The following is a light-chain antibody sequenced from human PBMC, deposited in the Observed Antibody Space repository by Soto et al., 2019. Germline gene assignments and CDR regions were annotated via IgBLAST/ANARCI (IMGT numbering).Light chain of an antibody. CDR1: SSDVGAYNY. V-gene: IGLV2-14*01. CDR2: EVS. CDR3: SSYTSSSIFV. J-gene: IGLJ1*01. Sequence: QYALPQPASVSGSPGQSITISCTGTSSDVGAYNYVSWYQQHPGKAPKLMIYEVSNRPSGVSNRCSGSKYGNTASLTISWLQGEDEADYYCSSYTSSSIFVFGTGTKLTVL.